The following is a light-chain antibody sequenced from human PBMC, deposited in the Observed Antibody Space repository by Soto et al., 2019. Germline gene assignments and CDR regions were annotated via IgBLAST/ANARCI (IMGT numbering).Light chain of an antibody. CDR2: DVS. Sequence: QSAPTQPASVSGSPGQSITISCTGTSSDVGRYNYVSWYQQHPGKAPKLTIYDVSNRPSGVSSRFSGSKSGNTASLTISGLQAEDEADYYCSSFTSSSTYVFGTGTKVTVL. CDR3: SSFTSSSTYV. V-gene: IGLV2-14*01. CDR1: SSDVGRYNY. J-gene: IGLJ1*01.